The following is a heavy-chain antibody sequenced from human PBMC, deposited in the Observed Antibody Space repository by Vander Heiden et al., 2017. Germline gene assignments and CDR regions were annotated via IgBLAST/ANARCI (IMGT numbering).Heavy chain of an antibody. CDR2: ISATGVTI. CDR1: GFPLSSYT. Sequence: EVQMVQSGGGLVQPGGSLRLYGGTSGFPLSSYTMTWVRQTPGKGLEWISYISATGVTIYYSQSVEGRFTISRDNVKNSLYLQMNTLRDDDTGVYYCARDPKLYGAFGPYFDYWGQGVLVTVAS. D-gene: IGHD2-15*01. CDR3: ARDPKLYGAFGPYFDY. V-gene: IGHV3-48*02. J-gene: IGHJ4*02.